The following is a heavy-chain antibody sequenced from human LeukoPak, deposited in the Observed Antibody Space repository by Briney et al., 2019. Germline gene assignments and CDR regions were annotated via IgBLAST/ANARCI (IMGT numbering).Heavy chain of an antibody. CDR1: GGSFSGYY. D-gene: IGHD5-24*01. CDR2: INHSGST. Sequence: SETLSLTCAVYGGSFSGYYWSWIRQPPGKGLEGMGEINHSGSTNYNPSLKSRVTISVDTSENQFSLKLSSVTAADTAVYYCARRRWLQSARYFDYWGQGTLVTVSS. J-gene: IGHJ4*02. V-gene: IGHV4-34*01. CDR3: ARRRWLQSARYFDY.